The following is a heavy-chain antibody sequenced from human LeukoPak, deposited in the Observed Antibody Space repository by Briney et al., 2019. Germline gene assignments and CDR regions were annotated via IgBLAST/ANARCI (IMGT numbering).Heavy chain of an antibody. Sequence: NHGESLKISCKGSGYSFTTYWSGWVRQMPGKGREWMGIIYPGDSATRYSPSFQGQVTISADKSITTAYLQWSSLKASDTAMYYCARTGCSSTSCYDSWGQGTLATVSS. J-gene: IGHJ4*02. V-gene: IGHV5-51*01. CDR1: GYSFTTYW. CDR2: IYPGDSAT. D-gene: IGHD2-2*01. CDR3: ARTGCSSTSCYDS.